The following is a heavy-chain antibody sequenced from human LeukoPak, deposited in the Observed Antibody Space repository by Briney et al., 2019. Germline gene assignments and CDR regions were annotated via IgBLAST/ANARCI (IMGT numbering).Heavy chain of an antibody. V-gene: IGHV3-33*01. CDR1: GFTFSSYA. D-gene: IGHD3-10*01. CDR3: ARELFGSGSCPDY. CDR2: VWHDGSNR. Sequence: GTSLRLSCTAPGFTFSSYAIHWIRQAPGKGLEWVALVWHDGSNRYYSEAVKGRFTISRDNSKNTVCLQINSLRAEDTAVYYCARELFGSGSCPDYWGQGTRVTVSS. J-gene: IGHJ4*02.